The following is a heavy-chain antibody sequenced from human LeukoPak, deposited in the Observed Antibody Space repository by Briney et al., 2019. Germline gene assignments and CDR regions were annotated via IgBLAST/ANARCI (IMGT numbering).Heavy chain of an antibody. V-gene: IGHV4-4*07. D-gene: IGHD2-15*01. CDR3: ARDCSGGSCFYGMDV. CDR1: GASISTYY. J-gene: IGHJ6*02. Sequence: SETLSLTCTVSGASISTYYWSWFRQPAGKGLEWIGRIHASGSTYYNPSLKSRVSMSIDMSKNQFSLRLNSVTAADTAVYYCARDCSGGSCFYGMDVWGQGTTVTVSS. CDR2: IHASGST.